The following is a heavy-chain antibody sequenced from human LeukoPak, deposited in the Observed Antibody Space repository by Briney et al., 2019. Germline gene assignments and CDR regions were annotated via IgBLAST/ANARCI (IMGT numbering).Heavy chain of an antibody. J-gene: IGHJ4*02. CDR2: IRYDGSNK. D-gene: IGHD2-2*01. V-gene: IGHV3-30*02. CDR1: GFTFSSYG. Sequence: GGSLRLSCAASGFTFSSYGIHWVRQAPGKGLEWVAFIRYDGSNKYYADSVKGRFTISKDNSKNTLYLQMNSLRAEDTAVYYCAKDHCISTTCDGSPGYWGQGTLVTVSS. CDR3: AKDHCISTTCDGSPGY.